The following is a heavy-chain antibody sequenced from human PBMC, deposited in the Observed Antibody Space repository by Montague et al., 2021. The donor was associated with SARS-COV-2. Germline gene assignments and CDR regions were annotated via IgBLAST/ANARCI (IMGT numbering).Heavy chain of an antibody. J-gene: IGHJ4*02. CDR2: IHSNGDT. CDR3: ARGSGHYYSPFDN. D-gene: IGHD2-15*01. V-gene: IGHV4-4*07. Sequence: SETLSLTCTVSGGSISTYPWSWIRQPAGKALEWIGRIHSNGDTTYNPSLMSRVTMSVDTSKNQFSLKMTSVTAADTAMYYCARGSGHYYSPFDNWGQGNLVTVSS. CDR1: GGSISTYP.